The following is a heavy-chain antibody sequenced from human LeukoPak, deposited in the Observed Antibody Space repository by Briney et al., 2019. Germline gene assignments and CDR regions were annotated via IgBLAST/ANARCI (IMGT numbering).Heavy chain of an antibody. CDR2: ISSSSSYI. V-gene: IGHV3-21*04. D-gene: IGHD2-15*01. J-gene: IGHJ3*02. CDR1: GFTFSSYS. Sequence: GGSLRLSCAASGFTFSSYSMNWVRQAPGKGLEWVSSISSSSSYIYYADSVKGRFTISRDNSKNTLYLQMNSLRAEDTAVYYCAKDIGSGGTSDAFDIWGQGTMVTVSS. CDR3: AKDIGSGGTSDAFDI.